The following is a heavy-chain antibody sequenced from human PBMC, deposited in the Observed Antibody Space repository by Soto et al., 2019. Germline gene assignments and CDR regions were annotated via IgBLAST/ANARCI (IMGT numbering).Heavy chain of an antibody. CDR1: GFTFSSYW. CDR2: IKQDGSEK. D-gene: IGHD5-12*01. J-gene: IGHJ4*02. V-gene: IGHV3-7*01. Sequence: GGSLRLSCAASGFTFSSYWMSWVRQAPGKGLEWVANIKQDGSEKYYVDSVKGRFTISRDNAKNSLYLQMNSLRAEDTAVYYCASQSYDSRTESPLGRNDYWGQGTLATVYS. CDR3: ASQSYDSRTESPLGRNDY.